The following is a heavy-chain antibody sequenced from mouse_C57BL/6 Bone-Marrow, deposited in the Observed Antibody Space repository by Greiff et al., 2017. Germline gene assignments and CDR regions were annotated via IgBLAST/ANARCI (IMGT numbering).Heavy chain of an antibody. Sequence: VKLVESGPGLVKPSQSLFLTCSITGFPITSGYYWIWIRQSPGKPLEWMGYITHSGETFYNPSLQSPISITRETSKNQFFLQLNSVTTEDTAMYYCAGSYGNYAMDYWGQGTSVTVSS. J-gene: IGHJ4*01. CDR1: GFPITSGYY. CDR2: ITHSGET. CDR3: AGSYGNYAMDY. D-gene: IGHD2-1*01. V-gene: IGHV12-3*01.